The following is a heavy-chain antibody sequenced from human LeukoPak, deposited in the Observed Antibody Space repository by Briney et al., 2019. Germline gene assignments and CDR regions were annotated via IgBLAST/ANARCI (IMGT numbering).Heavy chain of an antibody. V-gene: IGHV1-2*02. D-gene: IGHD6-19*01. CDR2: INPNSGGT. CDR3: ARDGVRIAVAAPSSYYYYYMDV. CDR1: GYTFTGYY. Sequence: ASVKVSCKASGYTFTGYYMHWVRQAPGQGLEWMGWINPNSGGTNYAQKFQGRVTMTRDTSIGTAYMELSRLRSDDTAVYYCARDGVRIAVAAPSSYYYYYMDVWGKGTTVTISS. J-gene: IGHJ6*03.